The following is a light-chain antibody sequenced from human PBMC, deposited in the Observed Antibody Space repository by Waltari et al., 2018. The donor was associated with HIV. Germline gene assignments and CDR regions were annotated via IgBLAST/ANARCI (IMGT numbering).Light chain of an antibody. CDR3: YSAADNNLGV. V-gene: IGLV3-27*01. CDR2: KDS. Sequence: VLTQPPSVSVSPGQTARITCSGDVLAKKYARWFQQKPGQAPVLVIYKDSERPSGIPERFSGSSLGTTVTLTISGAQVEDEADYYCYSAADNNLGVFGGGTKLTVL. J-gene: IGLJ3*02. CDR1: VLAKKY.